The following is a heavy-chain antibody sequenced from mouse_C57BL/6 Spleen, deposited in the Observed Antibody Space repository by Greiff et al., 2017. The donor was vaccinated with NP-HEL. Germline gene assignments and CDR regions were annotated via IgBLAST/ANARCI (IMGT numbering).Heavy chain of an antibody. V-gene: IGHV7-3*01. Sequence: EVQLQESGGGLVQPGGSLSLSCAASGFTFTDYYMSWVRQPPGKALEWLGFIRNKANGYTTEYSASVKGRFTISRDNSQSILYLQMNALRAEDSATYYCARYKGGYLDYWGQGTTLTVSS. CDR1: GFTFTDYY. J-gene: IGHJ2*01. CDR2: IRNKANGYTT. CDR3: ARYKGGYLDY.